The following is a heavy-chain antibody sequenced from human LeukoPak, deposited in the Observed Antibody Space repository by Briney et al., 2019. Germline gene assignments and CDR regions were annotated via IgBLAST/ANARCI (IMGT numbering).Heavy chain of an antibody. CDR1: GFTFSSYG. Sequence: GGSLRLSCAASGFTFSSYGMHWVRQAPGKGLEWVAFIRYDGSNKYYADSVKGRFTISRDNSKNTLYLQMNSLRAEDTAVYYCARDSPPVVGYYYYYMDVWGKGTTVTVSS. CDR2: IRYDGSNK. D-gene: IGHD3-10*01. J-gene: IGHJ6*03. V-gene: IGHV3-30*02. CDR3: ARDSPPVVGYYYYYMDV.